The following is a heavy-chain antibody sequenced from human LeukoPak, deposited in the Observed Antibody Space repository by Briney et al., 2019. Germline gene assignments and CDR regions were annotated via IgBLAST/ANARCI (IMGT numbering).Heavy chain of an antibody. D-gene: IGHD2-15*01. J-gene: IGHJ2*01. CDR1: GGSISSYY. Sequence: PSETLSLTCTVSGGSISSYYWSWIRQPAGKGLEWIGRIYTSGSTNYNPSLKSRVTMSVDTSKNQFSLKLSSVTAADTAVYYCAGDLVVVAADEKHWYFDLWGRGTLVTVSS. CDR2: IYTSGST. CDR3: AGDLVVVAADEKHWYFDL. V-gene: IGHV4-4*07.